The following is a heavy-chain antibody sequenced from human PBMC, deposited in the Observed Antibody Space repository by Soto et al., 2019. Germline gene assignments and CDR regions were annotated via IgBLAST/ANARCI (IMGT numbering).Heavy chain of an antibody. CDR2: ISAYNGNT. Sequence: ASVRVSCKASGYTFTSYGISWVRQAPGQGLEWMGWISAYNGNTNYAQKLQGRVTMTTDTSTSTAYMELRSLRSDDTAVYYCARDQNPSSSWFRSTYYYYGMDVWGQGTTVTVSS. CDR3: ARDQNPSSSWFRSTYYYYGMDV. CDR1: GYTFTSYG. J-gene: IGHJ6*02. D-gene: IGHD6-13*01. V-gene: IGHV1-18*01.